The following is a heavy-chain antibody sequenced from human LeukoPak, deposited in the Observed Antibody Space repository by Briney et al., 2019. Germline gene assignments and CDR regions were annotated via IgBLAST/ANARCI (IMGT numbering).Heavy chain of an antibody. CDR1: GDSDSSNSAA. J-gene: IGHJ5*02. V-gene: IGHV6-1*01. Sequence: SQTLSLTCAISGDSDSSNSAAWNWTRQSPSRGLEWLVRTYYRSKWYNDYAGSVKSRITINPDTSKNQFSLQLNSVTPEDTAVYYCARAERAAAGINWFDPWGQGTLVTVSS. D-gene: IGHD6-13*01. CDR2: TYYRSKWYN. CDR3: ARAERAAAGINWFDP.